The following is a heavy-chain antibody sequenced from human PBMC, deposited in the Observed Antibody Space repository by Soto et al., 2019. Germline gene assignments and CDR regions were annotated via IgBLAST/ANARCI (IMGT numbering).Heavy chain of an antibody. V-gene: IGHV4-34*01. D-gene: IGHD6-19*01. J-gene: IGHJ6*02. CDR2: INHSGST. CDR3: ASFLLQYSSGSATYGMDV. CDR1: GGSFSGYY. Sequence: PSETLCLTCAVYGGSFSGYYWSWIRQPPGKGLEWIGEINHSGSTNYNPSLKSRVTISVDTSKNQFSLKLSSVTAADTAVYYCASFLLQYSSGSATYGMDVWRQDATLTVSS.